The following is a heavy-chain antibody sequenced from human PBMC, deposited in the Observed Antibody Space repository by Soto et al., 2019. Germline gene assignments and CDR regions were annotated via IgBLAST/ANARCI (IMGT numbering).Heavy chain of an antibody. CDR1: GYTFTGYY. CDR2: INPNRGGT. J-gene: IGHJ6*02. V-gene: IGHV1-2*02. D-gene: IGHD5-12*01. CDR3: ARDLTWDSGYDASYYYYGMDV. Sequence: GASVKVSCKASGYTFTGYYMHWVRQAPGQGLEWMGWINPNRGGTNYAQKFQGRVTMTRDTSISTAYMELSRLRSDDTAVYYCARDLTWDSGYDASYYYYGMDVWGQGTTVTVSS.